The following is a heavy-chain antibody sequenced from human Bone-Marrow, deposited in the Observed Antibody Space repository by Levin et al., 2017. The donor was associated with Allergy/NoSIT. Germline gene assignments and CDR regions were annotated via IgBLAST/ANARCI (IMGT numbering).Heavy chain of an antibody. D-gene: IGHD1-26*01. J-gene: IGHJ6*01. CDR1: GYTFMSYG. V-gene: IGHV1-18*01. CDR3: ASLRVGRTLMDV. Sequence: VASVKVSCKASGYTFMSYGINWVRQAPGQGFEWMGRISGYNGDTNYAEKFQGRVTMTTDTSTKTAYMELKSLTFDDTAVYYCASLRVGRTLMDVWGQGTTVIVSS. CDR2: ISGYNGDT.